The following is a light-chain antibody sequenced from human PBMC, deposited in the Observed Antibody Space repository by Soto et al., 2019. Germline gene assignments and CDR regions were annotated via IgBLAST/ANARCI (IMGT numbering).Light chain of an antibody. V-gene: IGKV4-1*01. J-gene: IGKJ1*01. Sequence: DIVMTQSPDSLAVSLGERATINCKSSQTVLDSSNNRDYLTWYQQKPGQPPKLLIYWASTRKFGVPDRFSGSGSGTDFTLTISSLQDGDVGVYYCQQDYTRPRTFGHGTKVEIK. CDR2: WAS. CDR3: QQDYTRPRT. CDR1: QTVLDSSNNRDY.